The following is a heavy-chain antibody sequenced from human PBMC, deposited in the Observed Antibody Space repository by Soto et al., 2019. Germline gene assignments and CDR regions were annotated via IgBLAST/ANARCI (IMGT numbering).Heavy chain of an antibody. J-gene: IGHJ4*02. CDR2: INPNIGST. CDR1: GGTFSSYT. Sequence: EASVKVSCKASGGTFSSYTISWVRQAPGQGLEWMGWINPNIGSTNYARKFQGWVTMTRDSSISTAYMELSKLTSHDTAVYYCARGRTFYDILTGYPDHFDFWGQGTLVTVSS. V-gene: IGHV1-2*04. D-gene: IGHD3-9*01. CDR3: ARGRTFYDILTGYPDHFDF.